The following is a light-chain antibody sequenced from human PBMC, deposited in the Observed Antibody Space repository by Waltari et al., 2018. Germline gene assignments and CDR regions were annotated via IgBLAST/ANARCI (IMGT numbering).Light chain of an antibody. J-gene: IGKJ2*01. CDR2: WAS. Sequence: DIVMTQSPDSLAVSLGEGATIHCQSSQSVLYSSNNKNYLAWYQQKPGQPPKLLIYWASTRESGVPDRFSGSGSGTDFTLTISSLQAEDVAVYYCQQYYSTPHTFGQGTKLEI. CDR1: QSVLYSSNNKNY. CDR3: QQYYSTPHT. V-gene: IGKV4-1*01.